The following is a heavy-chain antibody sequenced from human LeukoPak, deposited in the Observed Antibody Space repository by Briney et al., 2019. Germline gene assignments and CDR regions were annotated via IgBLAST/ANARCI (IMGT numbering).Heavy chain of an antibody. CDR3: AREAAAARSKFDY. Sequence: SETQSVTRRVHGGTFSGYHWSWLRQSPGRGLDRIGEIDHRGRTNYNPSLRSRVTISVDTSRNQFSLKLRSVTAADTAVYYCAREAAAARSKFDYWGQGTLVTVSS. D-gene: IGHD6-6*01. CDR2: IDHRGRT. V-gene: IGHV4-34*01. CDR1: GGTFSGYH. J-gene: IGHJ4*02.